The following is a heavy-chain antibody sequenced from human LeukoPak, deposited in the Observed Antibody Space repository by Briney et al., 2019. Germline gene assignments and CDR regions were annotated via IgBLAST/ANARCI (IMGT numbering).Heavy chain of an antibody. D-gene: IGHD3-16*01. CDR1: GFTFSSYW. V-gene: IGHV3-7*03. Sequence: GGSLRLSCVDSGFTFSSYWMSWVRQAPGKGLEWVANIKQDGSEKYYVDSVKGRFTISRDNAKNSLYLKMNSLRAEDTAVYYCARAGGGVFDYWGQGTLVTVSS. J-gene: IGHJ4*02. CDR2: IKQDGSEK. CDR3: ARAGGGVFDY.